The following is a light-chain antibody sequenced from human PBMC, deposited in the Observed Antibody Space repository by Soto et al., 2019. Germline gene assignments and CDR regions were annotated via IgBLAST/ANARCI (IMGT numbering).Light chain of an antibody. CDR3: QQTYGTPLT. V-gene: IGKV1-39*01. CDR1: QSISNY. Sequence: DMEMTQSPSSLSASVVERVTITCRASQSISNYLNWYQHKPGKVPKLLIYAASSLQSGVPTRCSGSVSGIDFTLTINSLQPEDFATYYCQQTYGTPLTFGGGTKIEIK. J-gene: IGKJ4*01. CDR2: AAS.